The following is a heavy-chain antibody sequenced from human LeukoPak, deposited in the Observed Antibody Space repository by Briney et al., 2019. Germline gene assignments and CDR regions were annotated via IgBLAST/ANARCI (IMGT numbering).Heavy chain of an antibody. Sequence: GGSLRLSCAASGFTFSSYAMSWVRQAPGKGLEWVSAISGSGGSTYYADSVKGRFTISRDNSKNTLYLQMNSLRAEDTAVYYCAKDGMSMVRGYYYMDVWGKGTTVTVSS. CDR2: ISGSGGST. CDR1: GFTFSSYA. CDR3: AKDGMSMVRGYYYMDV. J-gene: IGHJ6*03. D-gene: IGHD3-10*01. V-gene: IGHV3-23*01.